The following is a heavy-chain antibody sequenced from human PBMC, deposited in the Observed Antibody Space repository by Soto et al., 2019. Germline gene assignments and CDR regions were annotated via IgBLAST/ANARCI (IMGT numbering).Heavy chain of an antibody. CDR2: IIPILGIA. CDR3: ARVGDYGDRYWYFDL. CDR1: GGTFSSYT. V-gene: IGHV1-69*02. Sequence: QVQLVQSGAEVKKPGSSVKVSCKASGGTFSSYTISWVRQAPGQGLEWMGRIIPILGIANYAQKFQGRVTIXXAXTXXTAYMELSSLRSEDTAVYYCARVGDYGDRYWYFDLWGRGTLVTVSS. D-gene: IGHD4-17*01. J-gene: IGHJ2*01.